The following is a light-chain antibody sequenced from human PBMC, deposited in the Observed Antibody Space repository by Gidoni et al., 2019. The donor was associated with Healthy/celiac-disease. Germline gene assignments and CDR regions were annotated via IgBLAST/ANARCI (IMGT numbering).Light chain of an antibody. CDR2: GKN. J-gene: IGLJ2*01. CDR1: SLRSYY. V-gene: IGLV3-19*01. CDR3: NSRDSSGNRGV. Sequence: SSELTQAPAVSVALGQTVRITCQGDSLRSYYASWYQQKPGQAPVLVIYGKNTRPSGIPDRFSGSSSGNTASLTITGAQAEDEADYYCNSRDSSGNRGVFGGGTKLTV.